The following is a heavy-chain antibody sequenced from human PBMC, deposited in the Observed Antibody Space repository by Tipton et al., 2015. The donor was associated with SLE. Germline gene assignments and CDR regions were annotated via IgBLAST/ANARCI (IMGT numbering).Heavy chain of an antibody. Sequence: GSLRLSCAASGFTFSDYYMTWIRQAPGKGLEWLSYISTSVNTVYYADSVKGRFTISRDNAKNSLYLQMNSLRAEDTAVYYCARVGKYCSGGSCYSGFGAFDIWGHGTMVTVSS. J-gene: IGHJ3*02. V-gene: IGHV3-11*04. CDR2: ISTSVNTV. CDR3: ARVGKYCSGGSCYSGFGAFDI. D-gene: IGHD2-15*01. CDR1: GFTFSDYY.